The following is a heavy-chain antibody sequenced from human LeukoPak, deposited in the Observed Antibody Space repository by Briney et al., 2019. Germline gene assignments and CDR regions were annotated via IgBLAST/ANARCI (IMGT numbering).Heavy chain of an antibody. J-gene: IGHJ4*02. CDR2: INHSGST. D-gene: IGHD6-13*01. CDR1: GGSFSGYY. V-gene: IGHV4-34*01. Sequence: SETLSLTCAVYGGSFSGYYWGWIRQPPGKGLEWIGEINHSGSTNYNPSLKSRVTISVDTSKNQFSLKLSSVTAADTAVYYCARGRSYSSSWYLVYWGQGTLVTVSS. CDR3: ARGRSYSSSWYLVY.